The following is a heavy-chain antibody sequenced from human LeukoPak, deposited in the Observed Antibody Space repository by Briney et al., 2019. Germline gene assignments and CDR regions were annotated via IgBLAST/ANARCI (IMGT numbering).Heavy chain of an antibody. Sequence: GGSLRLSCAASGFTFSSYGMHWVRQAPGKGLEWVAFIRYDGSNKYYADSVKGRFTISRDNSKNTLYLQMNSLRAEDTAVYYCAEGPVYYYDSSTPHFGYWGQGTLVTVSS. CDR1: GFTFSSYG. D-gene: IGHD3-22*01. J-gene: IGHJ4*02. CDR3: AEGPVYYYDSSTPHFGY. CDR2: IRYDGSNK. V-gene: IGHV3-30*02.